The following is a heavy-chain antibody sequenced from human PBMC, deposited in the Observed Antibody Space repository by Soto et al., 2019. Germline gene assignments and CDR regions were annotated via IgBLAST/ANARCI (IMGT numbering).Heavy chain of an antibody. Sequence: ASVKVSCKASGYTFTSYDINWVRQATGQGLEWTGWMNPNSGNTGYAQKFQGRVTMTRNTSISTAYMELSSLRSEDTAVYYCARGLDYSNYVPRFDYWGQGTLVTVSS. V-gene: IGHV1-8*01. D-gene: IGHD4-4*01. CDR1: GYTFTSYD. CDR2: MNPNSGNT. J-gene: IGHJ4*02. CDR3: ARGLDYSNYVPRFDY.